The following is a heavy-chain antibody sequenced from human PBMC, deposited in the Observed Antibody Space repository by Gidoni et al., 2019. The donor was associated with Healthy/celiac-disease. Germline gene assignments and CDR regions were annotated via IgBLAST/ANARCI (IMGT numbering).Heavy chain of an antibody. CDR1: GGSFSGYY. J-gene: IGHJ4*02. D-gene: IGHD5-18*01. CDR2: INHSGST. Sequence: QVQLQQWGAGLLKPSETLSLTCAVYGGSFSGYYWSWIRQPPGKGLEWIGEINHSGSTNYNPSLKSRVTISVDTSKNQFSLKLSSVTAADTAVYYCARHSGYSYGSLDYWGQGTLVTVSS. V-gene: IGHV4-34*01. CDR3: ARHSGYSYGSLDY.